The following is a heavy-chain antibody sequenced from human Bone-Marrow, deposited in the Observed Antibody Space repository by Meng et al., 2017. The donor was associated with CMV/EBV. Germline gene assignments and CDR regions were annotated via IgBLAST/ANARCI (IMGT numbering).Heavy chain of an antibody. CDR3: TRDPGAYFDY. V-gene: IGHV3-49*04. Sequence: GESLKISCTASGFTFGSFAMSWVRQAPGKGLEWVGFIRSKIYGGTTEYAASVKGRFTISRDDSKSIAYLQMNSLKSEDTAVYYCTRDPGAYFDYWGQGTLVTFSS. D-gene: IGHD7-27*01. CDR1: GFTFGSFA. J-gene: IGHJ4*02. CDR2: IRSKIYGGTT.